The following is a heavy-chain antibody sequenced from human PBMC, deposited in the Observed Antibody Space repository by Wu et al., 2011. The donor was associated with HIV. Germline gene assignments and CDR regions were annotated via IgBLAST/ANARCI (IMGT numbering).Heavy chain of an antibody. CDR1: GYNFNSDW. D-gene: IGHD3/OR15-3a*01. V-gene: IGHV5-51*03. CDR3: VKLSSDFALIPYKYFQH. J-gene: IGHJ1*01. CDR2: IYAHDSDV. Sequence: VQLVQSGAEVKKPGESLKISCKGSGYNFNSDWIAWVRQMPGKGLEWMGVIYAHDSDVRYSPSFRGQVTISVDKSISTASLQWNSLKASDTAMYYCVKLSSDFALIPYKYFQHWARAPCHRLL.